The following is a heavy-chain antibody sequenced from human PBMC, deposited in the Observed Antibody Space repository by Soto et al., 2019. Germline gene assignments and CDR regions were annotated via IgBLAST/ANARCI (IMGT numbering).Heavy chain of an antibody. CDR2: ISGSSQTI. CDR1: GFIFNTYS. V-gene: IGHV3-48*02. J-gene: IGHJ4*02. CDR3: SRTLSCRRGPFDY. Sequence: PGGSLRLTCAASGFIFNTYSMNWVRQAPGKELEWVSYISGSSQTIFYADSVRGRFTISRDNANNSTYLQMVSLRDEDTAVYYCSRTLSCRRGPFDYWGQGALVTVSS. D-gene: IGHD2-15*01.